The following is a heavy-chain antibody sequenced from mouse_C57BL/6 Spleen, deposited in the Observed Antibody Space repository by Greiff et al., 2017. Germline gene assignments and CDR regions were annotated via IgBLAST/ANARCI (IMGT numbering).Heavy chain of an antibody. D-gene: IGHD1-1*01. J-gene: IGHJ1*03. Sequence: QVQLKQSGAELVKPGASVKLSCKASGYTFTEYTIHWVKQRSGQGLEWIGWFYPGSGSIKYNEKFKDKATLTADKSSSTVYMELSRLTSEDTAVYVCARHEEGLTTVVGYFDVWGTGTTVTVSS. CDR3: ARHEEGLTTVVGYFDV. V-gene: IGHV1-62-2*01. CDR1: GYTFTEYT. CDR2: FYPGSGSI.